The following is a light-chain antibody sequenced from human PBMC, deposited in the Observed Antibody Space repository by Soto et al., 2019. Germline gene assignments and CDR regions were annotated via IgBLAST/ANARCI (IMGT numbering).Light chain of an antibody. CDR3: QQYYSYPL. CDR1: QGISSY. CDR2: AAS. Sequence: AIRMTQSPSSLSASTGDRVTITCRASQGISSYLAWYQQKPGKAPKLLIYAASTLQSGVPSRFSGSGSGTDFTLTISCLQSADFATYYCQQYYSYPLFGGGTKVEIK. J-gene: IGKJ4*01. V-gene: IGKV1-8*01.